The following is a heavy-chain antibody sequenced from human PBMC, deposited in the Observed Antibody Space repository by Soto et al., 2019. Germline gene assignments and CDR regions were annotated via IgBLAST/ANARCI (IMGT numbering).Heavy chain of an antibody. CDR1: GGSISSSSYF. V-gene: IGHV4-39*01. Sequence: SETLSLTCSVSGGSISSSSYFWGWIRQPPGKGLEWIGSIYYSGSTYYNPSLKSRVTISVDTSKNQFSLKLSSVTAADTAVYYCASPKIAFYNWFDPWGQGTLVTVSS. CDR3: ASPKIAFYNWFDP. D-gene: IGHD3-3*02. J-gene: IGHJ5*02. CDR2: IYYSGST.